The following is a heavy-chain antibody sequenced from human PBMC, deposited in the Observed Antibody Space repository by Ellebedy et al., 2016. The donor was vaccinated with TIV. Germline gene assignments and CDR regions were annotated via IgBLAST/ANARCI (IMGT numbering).Heavy chain of an antibody. J-gene: IGHJ4*02. D-gene: IGHD3-10*01. CDR3: ARANRPITMARGLITPPDH. V-gene: IGHV1-2*02. CDR2: INPNSGDT. CDR1: GYTFTASY. Sequence: AASVKVSCKASGYTFTASYLHWVRHAPGQGLEWMGWINPNSGDTRYAQKFQGRVTMTGDTSITTAYMDLRRLRSDDTAVYYCARANRPITMARGLITPPDHWGQGTLVTVSS.